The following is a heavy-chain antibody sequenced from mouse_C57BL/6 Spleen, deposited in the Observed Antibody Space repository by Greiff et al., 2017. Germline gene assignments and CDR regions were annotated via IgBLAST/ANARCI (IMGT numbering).Heavy chain of an antibody. V-gene: IGHV3-6*01. J-gene: IGHJ3*01. Sequence: EVQLQESGPGLVKPSQSLSLTCSVTGYSITSGYYWNWIRQFPGNKLEWMGYISYDGSNNYNPSLKNRISITRDTSKNQFFLKLNSVTTEDTATYYCATFQNWGQGTLVTVSA. CDR3: ATFQN. CDR2: ISYDGSN. CDR1: GYSITSGYY.